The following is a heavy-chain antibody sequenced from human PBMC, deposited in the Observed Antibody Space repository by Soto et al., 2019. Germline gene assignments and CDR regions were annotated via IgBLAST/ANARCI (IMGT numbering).Heavy chain of an antibody. D-gene: IGHD3-10*01. Sequence: QVQLQESGPGLVKPSETLSLTCTVSGGSISSYYWSWIRQPPGKGLGWIGYFYDSGTTNYNPSLKTRVPVSLATSKTQFSLRRNSVTAADTAVYYCARARSGSYGFWYFDLWGRGTLVTVSS. CDR1: GGSISSYY. CDR3: ARARSGSYGFWYFDL. J-gene: IGHJ2*01. CDR2: FYDSGTT. V-gene: IGHV4-59*01.